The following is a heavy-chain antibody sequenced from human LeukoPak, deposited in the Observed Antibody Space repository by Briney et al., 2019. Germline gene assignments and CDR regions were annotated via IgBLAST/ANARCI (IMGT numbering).Heavy chain of an antibody. D-gene: IGHD4-17*01. CDR1: GFSCKSLG. CDR3: AKRPSDYGDYVSYFDY. J-gene: IGHJ4*02. Sequence: GGSLRRSWAASGFSCKSLGMHWVRQAPGKGLEWVGVISDDGRRKDYADSVKGRFTISRDNSKDTLYLQMNSLRAEDTAVYYCAKRPSDYGDYVSYFDYWGQGTLVTVSS. CDR2: ISDDGRRK. V-gene: IGHV3-30*18.